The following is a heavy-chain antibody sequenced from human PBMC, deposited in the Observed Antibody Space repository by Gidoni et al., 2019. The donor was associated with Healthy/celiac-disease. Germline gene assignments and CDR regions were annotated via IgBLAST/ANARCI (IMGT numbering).Heavy chain of an antibody. V-gene: IGHV4-31*03. CDR1: GGSLSSGGYY. CDR2: IYYSGST. Sequence: QVQLQESGPGLVKPSQTLSLTCTVSGGSLSSGGYYWSWIRQHPGKGLEWIGYIYYSGSTYYNPALKSRVTISVDTSKNQFSLKLSSVTAADTAVYYCARDPITGTTWGRGDAFDIWGQGTMVTVSS. J-gene: IGHJ3*02. D-gene: IGHD1-7*01. CDR3: ARDPITGTTWGRGDAFDI.